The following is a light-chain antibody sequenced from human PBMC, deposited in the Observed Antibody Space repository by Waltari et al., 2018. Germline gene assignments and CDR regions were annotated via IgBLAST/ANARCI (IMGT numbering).Light chain of an antibody. CDR2: WAS. V-gene: IGKV4-1*01. CDR3: QQYFTTPPV. Sequence: IVMTQSPDSLAVSLGERGTINCKSSQNILYNSNNKNYLAWYQQKPGQSPRVLINWASIRESGVPDRFSASGSGTEFTLTINNLEAEDVAVYYCQQYFTTPPVFGGGTRVEI. J-gene: IGKJ4*01. CDR1: QNILYNSNNKNY.